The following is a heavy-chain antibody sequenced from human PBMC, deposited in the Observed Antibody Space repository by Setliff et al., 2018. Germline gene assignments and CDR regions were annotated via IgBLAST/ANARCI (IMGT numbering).Heavy chain of an antibody. CDR2: FYHSGST. V-gene: IGHV4-59*08. Sequence: SETLSLTCNVSGGSISSYYWTWIRQPPGKGLEWIGYFYHSGSTNYNPSLKGRVTMTSDTSRNQLSLKLTSVSAADSAIYYCARSSYYASGNSHNYYMDVWGKGTAVTVS. D-gene: IGHD3-10*01. CDR3: ARSSYYASGNSHNYYMDV. CDR1: GGSISSYY. J-gene: IGHJ6*03.